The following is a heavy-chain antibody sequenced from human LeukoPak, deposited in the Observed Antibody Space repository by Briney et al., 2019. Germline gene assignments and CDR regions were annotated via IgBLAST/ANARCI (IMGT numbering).Heavy chain of an antibody. Sequence: SGPTLVNPTQTLTLTCTFSGFSLSTSGVGVAWIRQPPGKALEWLALIYWNDNKRYSPSLKSRLTITKDTSKNQVVLTMTNMDPVDTATYYCAHIPNYVWGTYRFDCFDPWGQVALVTVSS. CDR2: IYWNDNK. CDR3: AHIPNYVWGTYRFDCFDP. D-gene: IGHD3-16*02. CDR1: GFSLSTSGVG. V-gene: IGHV2-5*01. J-gene: IGHJ5*02.